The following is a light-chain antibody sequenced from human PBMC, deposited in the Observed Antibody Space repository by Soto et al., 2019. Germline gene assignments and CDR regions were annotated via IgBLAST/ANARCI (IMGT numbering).Light chain of an antibody. CDR1: QSVSSSY. CDR2: DAS. CDR3: QQYGRSPVA. J-gene: IGKJ3*01. V-gene: IGKV3D-20*01. Sequence: MVITQRHAAWCFSPCERATPSCGASQSVSSSYLAWYQQKPGLALRLLIYDASSRATGIPDRFSGSGSGTDFTLTISRLEPEDFAVYYCQQYGRSPVAFGPGTKVDIK.